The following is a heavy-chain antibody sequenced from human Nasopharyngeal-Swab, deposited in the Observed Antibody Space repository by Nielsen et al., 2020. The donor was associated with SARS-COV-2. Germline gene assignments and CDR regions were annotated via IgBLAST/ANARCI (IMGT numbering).Heavy chain of an antibody. V-gene: IGHV3-23*01. Sequence: GGSLRLSCAASGFTFSSYAMSWVPHAPGKGLECVSAISGSGGSTYYADSVKGRFTISRDNSKTTLYLQMNSLRAEDTAVYYCAKDPYYDFWSGYYFDYWGQGTLVTVSS. J-gene: IGHJ4*02. CDR3: AKDPYYDFWSGYYFDY. CDR2: ISGSGGST. D-gene: IGHD3-3*01. CDR1: GFTFSSYA.